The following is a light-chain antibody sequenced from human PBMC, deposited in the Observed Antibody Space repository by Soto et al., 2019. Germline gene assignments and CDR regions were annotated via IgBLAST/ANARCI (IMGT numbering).Light chain of an antibody. J-gene: IGLJ2*01. Sequence: NFMLTQPHSVSESPGKTVTISCTGSSGSIASNYVQWYQQRPGRAPTTVIYDGNQRPSGVPDRFSGSIDSSSNSASLTISGLRTEDEADYYCQSYDSSNPFGGGTKLTVL. CDR1: SGSIASNY. CDR3: QSYDSSNP. CDR2: DGN. V-gene: IGLV6-57*02.